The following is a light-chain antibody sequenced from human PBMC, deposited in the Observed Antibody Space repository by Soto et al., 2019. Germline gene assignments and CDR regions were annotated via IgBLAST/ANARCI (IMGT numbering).Light chain of an antibody. J-gene: IGLJ3*02. Sequence: QSALTQPASVSGSPGQSITIYCTGSSSDVGAYDYVSWYQQHPGKAPKFMLYEVSNRPSGLSDRFSGSKSVNTASLTISGLQAEDEADYYCSSFTSSNTWVFGGGTKLTVL. CDR2: EVS. CDR1: SSDVGAYDY. CDR3: SSFTSSNTWV. V-gene: IGLV2-14*01.